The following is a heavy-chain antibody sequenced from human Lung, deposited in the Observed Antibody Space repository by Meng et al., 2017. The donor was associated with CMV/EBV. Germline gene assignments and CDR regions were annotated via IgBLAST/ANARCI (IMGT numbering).Heavy chain of an antibody. CDR2: IYSNGNT. J-gene: IGHJ4*02. V-gene: IGHV4-59*01. D-gene: IGHD3-16*01. CDR3: ARAEHFFDYGDF. CDR1: SGYIHNYY. Sequence: QVQLQESGPGLVKPSETLSVTCTVSSGYIHNYYWGWIRQPPGKGLEWIGQIYSNGNTNYNPSLGSRVTISVDTSKSQFSLHLRSVTTEDTAVYFCARAEHFFDYGDFWGPGILVTVSS.